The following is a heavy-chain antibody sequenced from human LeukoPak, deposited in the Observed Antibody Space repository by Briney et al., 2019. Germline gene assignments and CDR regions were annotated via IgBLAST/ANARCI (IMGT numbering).Heavy chain of an antibody. J-gene: IGHJ1*01. CDR3: AKALSWTTADR. Sequence: GGSLRLSCVASGFAFSNYWMHWVRHASGKAPVWGSRINPYGTTTDYAHSVKGRFTISRDNAKNMVSLQMNGRRADDTALYYVAKALSWTTADRWGQGLLVTVP. CDR2: INPYGTTT. V-gene: IGHV3-74*01. D-gene: IGHD2-2*01. CDR1: GFAFSNYW.